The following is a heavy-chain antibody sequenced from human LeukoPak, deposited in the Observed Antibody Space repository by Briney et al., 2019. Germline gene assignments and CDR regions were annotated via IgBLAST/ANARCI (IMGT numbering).Heavy chain of an antibody. V-gene: IGHV1-18*04. CDR3: ARDLRYSSGWSASGMDV. CDR2: INPNRGNT. CDR1: GYTFTDYC. Sequence: ASVKVSFKASGYTFTDYCMHWVRQAPGQGVEWMGWINPNRGNTNYAQKLQGRASMTTYTSTSTAYMDLRSLRSDDTAVYYCARDLRYSSGWSASGMDVWGKGTTVTISS. J-gene: IGHJ6*03. D-gene: IGHD6-19*01.